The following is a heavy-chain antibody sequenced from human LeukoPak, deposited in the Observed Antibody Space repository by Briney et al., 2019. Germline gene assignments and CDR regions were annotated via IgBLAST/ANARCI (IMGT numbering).Heavy chain of an antibody. D-gene: IGHD3-10*01. CDR3: ARLVSQRITMVRGVILVPENLYYFDY. Sequence: SETLSLTCTVSGGSISSYYWSWIRQPPGKGLEWIGSIYYSGSTYYNPSLKSRVTISVDTSKNQFSLKLSSVTAADTAVYYCARLVSQRITMVRGVILVPENLYYFDYWGQGTLVTVSS. CDR2: IYYSGST. V-gene: IGHV4-39*01. J-gene: IGHJ4*02. CDR1: GGSISSYY.